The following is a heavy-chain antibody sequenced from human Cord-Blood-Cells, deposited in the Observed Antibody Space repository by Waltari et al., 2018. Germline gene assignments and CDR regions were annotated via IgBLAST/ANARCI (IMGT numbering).Heavy chain of an antibody. CDR3: ARVRHLTGTTYYYYMDV. CDR2: IYPGDSDT. Sequence: EVQLVQSGAEVKKPGESLKISCKGSGYSFTSYWIGWVRQMPGKGLEWMGIIYPGDSDTRYSPSFQGQVTISADKSISTAYLQWSSLKASDTAMYYCARVRHLTGTTYYYYMDVWGKGTTVTVSS. D-gene: IGHD1-7*01. V-gene: IGHV5-51*01. CDR1: GYSFTSYW. J-gene: IGHJ6*03.